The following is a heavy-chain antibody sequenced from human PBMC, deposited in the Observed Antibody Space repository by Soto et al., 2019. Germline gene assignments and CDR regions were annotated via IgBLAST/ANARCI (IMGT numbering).Heavy chain of an antibody. CDR2: INYSGST. V-gene: IGHV4-30-4*01. CDR3: ARVPPGSGTYFNYYYVMDV. Sequence: QVQLQESGPGLVKPSQTLSLSCTLSGDSISSGNYYWGWIRHSPGKGLEWIAYINYSGSTYWNQSLRGRITMSVDTWKNQFSLKLRSVTAAHTAVYYCARVPPGSGTYFNYYYVMDVWGQGTTVTVSS. CDR1: GDSISSGNYY. D-gene: IGHD3-10*01. J-gene: IGHJ6*02.